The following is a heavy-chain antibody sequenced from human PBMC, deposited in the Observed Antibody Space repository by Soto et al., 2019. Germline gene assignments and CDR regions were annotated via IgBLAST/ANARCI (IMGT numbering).Heavy chain of an antibody. Sequence: GESLKISCKGSGYSFTSYWISWVRQMPGKGLEWMGRIDPSDSYTNYSPSFQGHVTISADKSISTAYLQWSSLKASDTAMYYCARHPPYCRGGSCYPPLHGMDVWGQGTTVTVPS. CDR1: GYSFTSYW. D-gene: IGHD2-15*01. J-gene: IGHJ6*02. V-gene: IGHV5-10-1*01. CDR2: IDPSDSYT. CDR3: ARHPPYCRGGSCYPPLHGMDV.